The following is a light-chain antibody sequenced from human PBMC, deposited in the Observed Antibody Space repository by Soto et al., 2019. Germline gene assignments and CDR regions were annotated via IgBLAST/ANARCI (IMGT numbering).Light chain of an antibody. Sequence: IVLTQSPSTLPLSPGERATLSCRAGQSVRRYLAWYQQKPGQAPRLLIYHASNRATGIPARFSGSGSGTDFTLTISSLEPEDFAVYYCQQYNNWPWTFGQGTKVDIK. V-gene: IGKV3-11*01. CDR1: QSVRRY. CDR2: HAS. CDR3: QQYNNWPWT. J-gene: IGKJ1*01.